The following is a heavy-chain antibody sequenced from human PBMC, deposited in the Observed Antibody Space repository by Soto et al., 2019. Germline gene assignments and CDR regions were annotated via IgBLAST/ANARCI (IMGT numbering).Heavy chain of an antibody. V-gene: IGHV3-30*18. Sequence: QVQLVESGGGVVQPGRSLRLSCAVSGFTFSTYGMHWVRRAPGKGLEWVAVISYDGSNKYYGDSVKGRFTISRDNSKNTLYVQMNSLRAEDTAVYYCAKDQSVLQFDSSGYYSYFYGMDVWGQGTTVTVSS. CDR1: GFTFSTYG. CDR2: ISYDGSNK. D-gene: IGHD3-22*01. J-gene: IGHJ6*02. CDR3: AKDQSVLQFDSSGYYSYFYGMDV.